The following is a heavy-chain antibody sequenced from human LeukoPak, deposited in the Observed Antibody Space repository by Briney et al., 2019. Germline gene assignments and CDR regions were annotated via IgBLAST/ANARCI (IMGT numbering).Heavy chain of an antibody. CDR1: GYTFTSYG. D-gene: IGHD2-21*01. CDR2: ISVYKGNT. Sequence: GASVKVSCKASGYTFTSYGISWVRQAPGQGLEWMGWISVYKGNTNYAQKLQGRVTMTTDTSTSTAYMELRSLRSDDTAVYYCARDGRLVNYYYYSGMEVWGQGTMVTVSS. CDR3: ARDGRLVNYYYYSGMEV. J-gene: IGHJ6*02. V-gene: IGHV1-18*01.